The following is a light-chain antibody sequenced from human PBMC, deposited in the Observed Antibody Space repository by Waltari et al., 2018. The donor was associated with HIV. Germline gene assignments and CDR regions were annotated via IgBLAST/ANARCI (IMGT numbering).Light chain of an antibody. Sequence: QSVLTQPPSTSGTSGQRVTISCSGSNSTVGSNYIYWYRQFPGAAPKLLIYRNNQRPSGGADRFSGSKSGTSASLAISVLRSGDEADYYCAVWDDTLNGPVFGGGTRVTVL. CDR3: AVWDDTLNGPV. CDR2: RNN. V-gene: IGLV1-47*01. J-gene: IGLJ2*01. CDR1: NSTVGSNY.